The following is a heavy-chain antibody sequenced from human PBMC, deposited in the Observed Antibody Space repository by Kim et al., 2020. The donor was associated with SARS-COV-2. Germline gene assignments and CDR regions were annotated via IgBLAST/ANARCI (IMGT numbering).Heavy chain of an antibody. V-gene: IGHV4-34*01. Sequence: SETLSLTCAVYGGSFSGYYWSWIRQPPGKGLEWIGEINHSGSTNYNPSLKSRVTISVDTSKNQFSLKLSSVTAADTAVYYCARGRDTAMAAGVDYWGQGTLVTVSS. D-gene: IGHD5-18*01. CDR3: ARGRDTAMAAGVDY. CDR2: INHSGST. J-gene: IGHJ4*02. CDR1: GGSFSGYY.